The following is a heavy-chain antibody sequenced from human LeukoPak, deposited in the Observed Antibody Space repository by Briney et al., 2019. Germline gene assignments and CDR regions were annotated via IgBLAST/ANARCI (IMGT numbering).Heavy chain of an antibody. D-gene: IGHD1-14*01. CDR3: ARSGIWYFDF. CDR1: GFTFSSYA. V-gene: IGHV3-23*01. Sequence: GGSLRLSCSASGFTFSSYAMSWVRQAPGKGLEWVSAIRGSGGNTYYPDSVKGRFTISRDNSNNTLYLQMNSLRAEDTAIYYCARSGIWYFDFWGQGTLVTVSS. CDR2: IRGSGGNT. J-gene: IGHJ4*02.